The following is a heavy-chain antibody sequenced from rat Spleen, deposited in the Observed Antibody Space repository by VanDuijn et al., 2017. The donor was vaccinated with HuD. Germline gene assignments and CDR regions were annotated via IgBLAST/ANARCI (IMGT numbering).Heavy chain of an antibody. CDR1: GFSLTSNG. V-gene: IGHV2S12*01. CDR2: ISSGGAT. D-gene: IGHD1-4*01. Sequence: QVQLKESGPGLVQPSQTLSLTCTVSGFSLTSNGVSWVRQSPGEGLQWIAAISSGGATYYNSALKSRLSISRDTSKSQVFLKMNSLQTEDTAIYFCVRERVPGFAFYFDYWGQGVMVTVSS. J-gene: IGHJ2*01. CDR3: VRERVPGFAFYFDY.